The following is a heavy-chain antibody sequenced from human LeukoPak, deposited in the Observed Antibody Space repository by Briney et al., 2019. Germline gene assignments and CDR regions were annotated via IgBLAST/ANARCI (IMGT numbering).Heavy chain of an antibody. D-gene: IGHD3-22*01. J-gene: IGHJ3*02. Sequence: GRSLRLSCAASGFTFSSYAMHWVRQAPGKGLEWVAVISYDGSNKYYADSVKGRFTISRDNAKNSLYLQMNSLRAEDTAVYYCARALIPDYYYDSSGYYVDAFDIWGQGTMVTVSS. CDR2: ISYDGSNK. V-gene: IGHV3-30-3*01. CDR3: ARALIPDYYYDSSGYYVDAFDI. CDR1: GFTFSSYA.